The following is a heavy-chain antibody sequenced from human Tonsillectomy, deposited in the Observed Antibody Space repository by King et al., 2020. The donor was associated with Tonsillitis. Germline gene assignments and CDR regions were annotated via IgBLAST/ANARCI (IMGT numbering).Heavy chain of an antibody. D-gene: IGHD5-12*01. CDR3: ARSFSGPADY. CDR2: INIDGSIT. CDR1: GFTLSSHW. V-gene: IGHV3-74*01. J-gene: IGHJ4*02. Sequence: VQLVEYGGDLVQPGGSLRLSCAASGFTLSSHWMHWVRQVPGKGLVWVSRINIDGSITNYADSVKGRFTISRDNAKNTLYLQMSSLRAEDTAVYYCARSFSGPADYWGQGTLVTVSS.